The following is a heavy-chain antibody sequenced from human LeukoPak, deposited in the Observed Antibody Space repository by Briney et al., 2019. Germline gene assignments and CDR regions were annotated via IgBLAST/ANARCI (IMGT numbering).Heavy chain of an antibody. J-gene: IGHJ6*02. CDR1: GFTFSSYA. CDR3: AGSYSSSSGLFYYYYYGMDV. V-gene: IGHV3-23*01. Sequence: PGGSLRLSCAASGFTFSSYAMSWVRQAPGKGLEWVSAISGSGGSTYYADSVKGRFTISRHNSKNTLYLQMNSLRAEDTAVYYCAGSYSSSSGLFYYYYYGMDVWGQGTTVTVSS. CDR2: ISGSGGST. D-gene: IGHD6-6*01.